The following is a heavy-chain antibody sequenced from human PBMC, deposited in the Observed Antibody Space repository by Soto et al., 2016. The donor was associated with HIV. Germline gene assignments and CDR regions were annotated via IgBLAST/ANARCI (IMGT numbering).Heavy chain of an antibody. V-gene: IGHV1-18*01. CDR2: ISLSTDQT. Sequence: QVQLVQSGAEVKKPGASVKVSCKASGYTFSNYGISWVRQAPGQGLEWMGWISLSTDQTTYEQTFQGRVTITADRSTSTVYMELRSLTSDDTAVYYCARDYSVAGLVWRDGFDYWGQGTLVTVSS. J-gene: IGHJ4*02. CDR1: GYTFSNYG. D-gene: IGHD3-16*01. CDR3: ARDYSVAGLVWRDGFDY.